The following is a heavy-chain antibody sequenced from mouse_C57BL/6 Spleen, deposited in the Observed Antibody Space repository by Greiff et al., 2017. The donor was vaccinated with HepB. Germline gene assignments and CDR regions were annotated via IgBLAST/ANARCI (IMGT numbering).Heavy chain of an antibody. V-gene: IGHV1-66*01. D-gene: IGHD2-3*01. CDR2: IYPGSGNT. CDR3: ARGGYYPLYYAMDY. Sequence: QVQLKESGPELVKPGASVKISCKASGYSFTSYYIHWVKQRPGQGLEWIGWIYPGSGNTKYNEKFKGKATLTADTSSSTAYMQLSSLTSEDSAVYYCARGGYYPLYYAMDYWGQGTSVTVSS. J-gene: IGHJ4*01. CDR1: GYSFTSYY.